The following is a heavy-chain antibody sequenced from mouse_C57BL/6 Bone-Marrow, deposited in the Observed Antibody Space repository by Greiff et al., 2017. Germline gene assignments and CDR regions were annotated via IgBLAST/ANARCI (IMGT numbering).Heavy chain of an antibody. V-gene: IGHV5-4*01. CDR3: AGEGVLG. Sequence: EVKLMESGAGLVKPGGSLKLSCEASGFTFSSYAMSWVRQTPEKRLEWVATISDGGSYTYYTDNVKGRFTISRDKAKNNLYLQISHLKSEDTAMYYYAGEGVLGRGQGTSVTVSS. CDR1: GFTFSSYA. CDR2: ISDGGSYT. D-gene: IGHD4-1*01. J-gene: IGHJ4*01.